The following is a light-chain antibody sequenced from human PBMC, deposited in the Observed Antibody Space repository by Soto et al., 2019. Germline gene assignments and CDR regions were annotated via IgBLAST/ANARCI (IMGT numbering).Light chain of an antibody. CDR2: DAS. CDR1: QSVSTF. V-gene: IGKV1-39*01. J-gene: IGKJ1*01. CDR3: QQTYTTPRT. Sequence: DIQMTQSPSSLSASVGDRVTLTCRASQSVSTFLKWFQQKPGKAPKVLIFDASSLQSGVPSRFSGSGSGTDFTLTISRLQPEDFATYYCQQTYTTPRTFGQGTQLEIK.